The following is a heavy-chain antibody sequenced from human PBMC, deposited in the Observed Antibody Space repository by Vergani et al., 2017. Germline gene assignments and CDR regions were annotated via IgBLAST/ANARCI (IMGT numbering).Heavy chain of an antibody. CDR1: GDTLSNHA. Sequence: QVRLVQSGAEVKKPGSSVKVSCTASGDTLSNHAVNWIRQAPGQGLEWVGVIIPTLDTTNLAQKFQGRVTMTADGSTSTVYMEVTSLRSEDTAIYYCATVGFPEGNAFNIWGQGTLVTVSS. D-gene: IGHD1-1*01. J-gene: IGHJ3*02. V-gene: IGHV1-69*01. CDR2: IIPTLDTT. CDR3: ATVGFPEGNAFNI.